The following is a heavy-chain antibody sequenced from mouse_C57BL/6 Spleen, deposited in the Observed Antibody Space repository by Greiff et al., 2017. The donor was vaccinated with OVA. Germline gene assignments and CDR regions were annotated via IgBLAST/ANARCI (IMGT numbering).Heavy chain of an antibody. V-gene: IGHV1-52*01. CDR3: ARGGADGWGKFAY. Sequence: QVQLKQPGAELVRPGSSVKLSCKASGYTFTSYWMHWVKQRPIQGLEWIGNIDPSDSETHYNQKFKDKATLTVDKSSSTAYMQLSSLTSEDSAVYYCARGGADGWGKFAYWGQGTLVTVSA. J-gene: IGHJ3*01. D-gene: IGHD2-3*01. CDR1: GYTFTSYW. CDR2: IDPSDSET.